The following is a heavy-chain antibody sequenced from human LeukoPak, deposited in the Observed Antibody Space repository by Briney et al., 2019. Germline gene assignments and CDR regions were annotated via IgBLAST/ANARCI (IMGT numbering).Heavy chain of an antibody. CDR1: GGFISGYY. V-gene: IGHV4-59*12. CDR2: IYYSRST. D-gene: IGHD3-22*01. J-gene: IGHJ4*02. CDR3: ARGGNYYDSSGYSR. Sequence: SETLSLTCTVSGGFISGYYWSWIRQPPGKGLEWIGYIYYSRSTNYNPSLKSRVTISVDTSKNQFSLKLSSVTAADTAVYYCARGGNYYDSSGYSRWGQGTLVTVSS.